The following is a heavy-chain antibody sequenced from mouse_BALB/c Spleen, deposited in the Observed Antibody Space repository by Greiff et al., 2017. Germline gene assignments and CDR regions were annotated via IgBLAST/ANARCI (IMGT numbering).Heavy chain of an antibody. CDR1: GFTFSSYV. J-gene: IGHJ2*01. CDR3: AREELGPYYFDY. CDR2: INSNGGST. V-gene: IGHV5-6-3*01. Sequence: EVKLVESGGGLVQPGGSLKLSCAASGFTFSSYVMSWVRQTPDKRLELVATINSNGGSTYYPDSVKGRFTISRDNAKNTLYLQMSSLKSEDTAMYYCAREELGPYYFDYWGQGTTLTVSS. D-gene: IGHD4-1*01.